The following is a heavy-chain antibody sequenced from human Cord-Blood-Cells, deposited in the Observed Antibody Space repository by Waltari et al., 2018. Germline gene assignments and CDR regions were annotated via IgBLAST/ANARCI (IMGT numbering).Heavy chain of an antibody. CDR2: IYNSGST. Sequence: QVQLQESGPGLVKPSETLSLTRTVSGGSISSYYWSWIRQRAGQGLGWVGRIYNSGSTKYNPSLKSRVTMSVDHSKNQVSLEPSSVTAAGTGVEYCARKGERDYDFWGGYYGFDIWGQGTMVTVSS. J-gene: IGHJ3*02. D-gene: IGHD3-3*01. CDR3: ARKGERDYDFWGGYYGFDI. CDR1: GGSISSYY. V-gene: IGHV4-4*07.